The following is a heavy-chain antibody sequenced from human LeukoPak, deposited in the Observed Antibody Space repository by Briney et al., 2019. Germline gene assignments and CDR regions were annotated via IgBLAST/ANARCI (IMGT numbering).Heavy chain of an antibody. CDR1: GYTFTSYG. V-gene: IGHV1-18*01. J-gene: IGHJ5*02. CDR2: ISAYSGDT. Sequence: ASVKVSCKASGYTFTSYGISWVRQAPGQGLEWMGWISAYSGDTNYAQKFQGRVTITADESTSTAYMELSSLRSEDTAVYYCARDIRKELMVYAGWFDPWGQGTLVTVSS. CDR3: ARDIRKELMVYAGWFDP. D-gene: IGHD2-8*01.